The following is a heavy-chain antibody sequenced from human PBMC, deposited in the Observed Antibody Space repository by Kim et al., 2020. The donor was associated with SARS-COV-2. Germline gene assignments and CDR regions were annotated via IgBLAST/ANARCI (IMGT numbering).Heavy chain of an antibody. V-gene: IGHV4-34*01. D-gene: IGHD3-10*01. CDR3: ARVSQYYGSGRIPAYYYYYYMDV. CDR2: INHSGST. J-gene: IGHJ6*03. CDR1: GGSFSGYY. Sequence: SETLSLTCAVYGGSFSGYYWSWIRQPPGKGLEWIGEINHSGSTNYNPSLKSRVTISVDTSKNQFSLKLSSVTAADTAVYYCARVSQYYGSGRIPAYYYYYYMDVWGKGTTVTVSS.